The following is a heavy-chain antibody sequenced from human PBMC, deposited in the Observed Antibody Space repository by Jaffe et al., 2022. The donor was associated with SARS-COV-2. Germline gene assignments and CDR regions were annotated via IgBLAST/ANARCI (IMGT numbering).Heavy chain of an antibody. CDR2: IYYGGST. V-gene: IGHV4-39*02. CDR3: AREHDDTSGYCWFDS. Sequence: QLQLQGSGPGRVKPSETLSLTCTVSGGSINSKDYYWGWIRQPPGKGLEWIGSIYYGGSTYYNPSLKSRVTISVDTSKEQFSLRLSSVTAADTATYYCAREHDDTSGYCWFDSWGQGTLVTVSS. J-gene: IGHJ5*01. D-gene: IGHD3-22*01. CDR1: GGSINSKDYY.